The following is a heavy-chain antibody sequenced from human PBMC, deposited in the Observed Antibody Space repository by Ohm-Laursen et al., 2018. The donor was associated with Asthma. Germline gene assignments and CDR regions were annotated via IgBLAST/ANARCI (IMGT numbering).Heavy chain of an antibody. J-gene: IGHJ3*02. D-gene: IGHD2-8*01. V-gene: IGHV3-11*01. CDR1: GFTFSDYY. CDR3: ARVVWGSDAFDI. Sequence: SLRLSCAATGFTFSDYYMSWIRQAPGKGLEWPSYISGSASTIYYADSVKGRFTISRDNAKNSLYLQINSLRAEDTAVYYCARVVWGSDAFDIWGQGTLVTVSS. CDR2: ISGSASTI.